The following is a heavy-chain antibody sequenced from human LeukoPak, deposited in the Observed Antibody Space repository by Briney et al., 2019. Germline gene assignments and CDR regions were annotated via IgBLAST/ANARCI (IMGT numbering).Heavy chain of an antibody. V-gene: IGHV1-24*01. J-gene: IGHJ4*02. Sequence: ASVKVSCKVSGYTLTELSMHWVRQAPGKGLEWMGGFDPEDGETIYAQKFQGRVTMTEDTSTDTAYMELSSLRSEDTAVYYCATDLYCSGGSCPVDYWGQGTLVTVSS. D-gene: IGHD2-15*01. CDR1: GYTLTELS. CDR2: FDPEDGET. CDR3: ATDLYCSGGSCPVDY.